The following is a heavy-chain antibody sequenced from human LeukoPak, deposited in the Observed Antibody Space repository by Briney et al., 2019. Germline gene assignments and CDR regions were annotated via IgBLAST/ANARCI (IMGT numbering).Heavy chain of an antibody. V-gene: IGHV3-7*01. CDR2: IKQDGSEK. D-gene: IGHD1-26*01. Sequence: GGSLRLSCAASGFTFSSYWMSWFRQAPGKGLEWVANIKQDGSEKYYVDSVKGRFTISRDNAKNSLYLQMNSLRAEDTAVYYCARESGSYSRIYYYYYMDVWGKGTTVTVSS. J-gene: IGHJ6*03. CDR1: GFTFSSYW. CDR3: ARESGSYSRIYYYYYMDV.